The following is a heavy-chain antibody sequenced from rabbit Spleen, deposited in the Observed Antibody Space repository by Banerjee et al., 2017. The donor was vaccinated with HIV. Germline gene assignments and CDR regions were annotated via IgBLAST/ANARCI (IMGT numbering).Heavy chain of an antibody. Sequence: QEQLVESGGGLVQPEGSLTLTCKASGFSFGDRDVMCWVRQTPGKGLEWIGYIDPVFGSTYYASWVNGRFTISSHNAQNTLYLQLNSLTAADTATYFCVRDTWHFKLWGPGTLVTVS. D-gene: IGHD3-1*01. CDR1: GFSFGDRDV. J-gene: IGHJ4*01. CDR3: VRDTWHFKL. CDR2: IDPVFGST. V-gene: IGHV1S47*01.